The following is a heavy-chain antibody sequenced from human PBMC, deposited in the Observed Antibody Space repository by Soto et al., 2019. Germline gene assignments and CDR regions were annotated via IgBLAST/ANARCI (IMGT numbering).Heavy chain of an antibody. Sequence: QVQLVESGGGVVQPGRSLRLSCAASGFTFSSYGMHWVRQAPGKGLEWVAVISYDGSNKYYADSVKGRFTISRDNSKNTLYLQMNSLRAEDTAVYYCATDLLSSSSTWGQGTLVTVFS. CDR2: ISYDGSNK. J-gene: IGHJ1*01. V-gene: IGHV3-30*03. CDR1: GFTFSSYG. CDR3: ATDLLSSSST.